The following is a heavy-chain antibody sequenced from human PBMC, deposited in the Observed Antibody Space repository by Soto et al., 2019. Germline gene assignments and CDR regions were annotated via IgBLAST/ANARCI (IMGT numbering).Heavy chain of an antibody. CDR3: AASTVVVVAANGFDP. CDR2: IVVGSGNT. D-gene: IGHD2-15*01. J-gene: IGHJ5*02. Sequence: SVKVSCKASGFTFTSSAVQWVRQARGQRLEWIGWIVVGSGNTNYAQKFQERVTITRDMSTSTAYMELSSLRSEDTAVYYCAASTVVVVAANGFDPWGQGTLVTVSS. CDR1: GFTFTSSA. V-gene: IGHV1-58*01.